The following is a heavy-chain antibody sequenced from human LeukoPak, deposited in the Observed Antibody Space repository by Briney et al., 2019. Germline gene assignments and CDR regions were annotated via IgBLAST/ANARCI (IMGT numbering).Heavy chain of an antibody. J-gene: IGHJ4*02. CDR1: GFTFSSYA. Sequence: GRSLRLSCAASGFTFSSYAMSWVRQAPGKGLGWVSAISGSGGSTYYADSVKGRFTISRDNSKNTLYLQMNSLRAEDTAVYYCAKRMYYDILTGYSTEYYFDYWGQGTLVTVSS. CDR3: AKRMYYDILTGYSTEYYFDY. V-gene: IGHV3-23*01. CDR2: ISGSGGST. D-gene: IGHD3-9*01.